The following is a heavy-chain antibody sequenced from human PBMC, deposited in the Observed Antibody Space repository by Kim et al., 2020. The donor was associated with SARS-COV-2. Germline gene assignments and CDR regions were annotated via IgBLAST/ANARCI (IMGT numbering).Heavy chain of an antibody. V-gene: IGHV1-18*01. CDR2: ISAYNGNT. Sequence: ASVKVSCKASGYTFTSYGISWVRQAPGQGLEWMGWISAYNGNTNYAQKLQGRVTMTTDTSTSTAYMELRSLRSDDTAVYYCARTTYYGSGSYTRSMGYWGQGTLVTVSS. J-gene: IGHJ4*02. CDR3: ARTTYYGSGSYTRSMGY. D-gene: IGHD3-10*01. CDR1: GYTFTSYG.